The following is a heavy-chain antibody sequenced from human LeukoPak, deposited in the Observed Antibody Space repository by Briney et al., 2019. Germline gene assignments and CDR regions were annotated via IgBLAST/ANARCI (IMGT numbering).Heavy chain of an antibody. Sequence: GGSLRLSCAASGFTFSSYAMTWVRQAPGRGLEWVSVISGSGGSGSTYYADSVKGRFTISRDNSKNTLYLQMNSLRAEDTAVYYCAKVRGLNTAMAYFDYWGQGTLVTVSS. V-gene: IGHV3-23*01. CDR1: GFTFSSYA. CDR3: AKVRGLNTAMAYFDY. D-gene: IGHD5-18*01. CDR2: ISGSGGSGST. J-gene: IGHJ4*02.